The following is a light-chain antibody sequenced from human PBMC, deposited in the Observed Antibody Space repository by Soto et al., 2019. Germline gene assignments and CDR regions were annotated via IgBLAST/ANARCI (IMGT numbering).Light chain of an antibody. J-gene: IGKJ1*01. Sequence: EIVMTQSPATLSVSPGERATLSCRASQSVSSNLAWYQQKPGQAPRLLIYGASTRATGIPARFSGSGSGTELPLTISSLQSEDFAVYYCQQYNNWPFPPCTFGQGTKVEIK. V-gene: IGKV3-15*01. CDR1: QSVSSN. CDR3: QQYNNWPFPPCT. CDR2: GAS.